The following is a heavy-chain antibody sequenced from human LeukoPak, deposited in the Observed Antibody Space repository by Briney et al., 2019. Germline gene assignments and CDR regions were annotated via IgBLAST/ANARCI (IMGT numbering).Heavy chain of an antibody. V-gene: IGHV1-18*04. CDR2: ISAYSGNT. CDR1: GYTFTSYG. CDR3: ARSPLRYFDWLSYYYYGMDV. D-gene: IGHD3-9*01. Sequence: ASVKVSCKASGYTFTSYGISWVRQAPGQGLEWMGWISAYSGNTNYAQKLQGRVTMTTDTSTSTAYMELRSLRSDDTAVYYCARSPLRYFDWLSYYYYGMDVWGKRTTVTVSS. J-gene: IGHJ6*04.